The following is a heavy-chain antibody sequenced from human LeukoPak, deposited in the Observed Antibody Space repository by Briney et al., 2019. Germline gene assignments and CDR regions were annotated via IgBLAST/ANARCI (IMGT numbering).Heavy chain of an antibody. J-gene: IGHJ4*02. CDR2: ISGSGGST. D-gene: IGHD2-15*01. Sequence: TGGSLRLSCAASGFTFSSYAMSWVRQAPGKGLEWVSAISGSGGSTYYADSVKGRFTISRDNSKNTLYLQMNSLRAEDTAVYYCAKEGDIVVVVAATRFDYWGQGTLVTVSS. V-gene: IGHV3-23*01. CDR1: GFTFSSYA. CDR3: AKEGDIVVVVAATRFDY.